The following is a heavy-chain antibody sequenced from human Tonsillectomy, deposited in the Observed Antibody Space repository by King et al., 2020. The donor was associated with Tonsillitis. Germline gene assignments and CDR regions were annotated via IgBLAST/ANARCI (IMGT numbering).Heavy chain of an antibody. V-gene: IGHV4-59*08. Sequence: QLQESGPGLVKPSETLSLTCTVSGGSISSYYWSWIRQPPGKGLEWIGYIYYSGSTNYNPSLKSRVTISVDTSKKQFSLKLSSVTAADTAVYYCARHVLVLMYYYGMDVWGQGTTVTVSS. J-gene: IGHJ6*02. D-gene: IGHD2-8*02. CDR1: GGSISSYY. CDR3: ARHVLVLMYYYGMDV. CDR2: IYYSGST.